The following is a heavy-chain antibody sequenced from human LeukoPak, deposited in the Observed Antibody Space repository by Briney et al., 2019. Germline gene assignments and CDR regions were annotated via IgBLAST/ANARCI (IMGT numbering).Heavy chain of an antibody. V-gene: IGHV3-21*01. Sequence: GGSLRLSCAASGFTFSNYGMNWVRQAPGKGLEWVSSIGGSGSAIYYADSVKGRFTISRDNAKNSLYLQMNSLRAEDTAVYYCARDQGQVAAAGTPDYWGQGTLVTVSS. CDR1: GFTFSNYG. D-gene: IGHD6-13*01. J-gene: IGHJ4*02. CDR2: IGGSGSAI. CDR3: ARDQGQVAAAGTPDY.